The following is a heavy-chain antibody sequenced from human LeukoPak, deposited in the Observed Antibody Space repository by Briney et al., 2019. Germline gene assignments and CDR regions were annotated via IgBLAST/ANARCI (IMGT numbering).Heavy chain of an antibody. Sequence: PGGSLRLSCAASGFTVSGNYMTWVRQAPGKGLEWVSIIYSGDSTYYADSVKGRFTISRDNSKNTLYLQMNSLRAEDTAVYYCTRGDIIKGDFDYWGQGTLVTVSS. V-gene: IGHV3-53*01. CDR2: IYSGDST. J-gene: IGHJ4*02. CDR3: TRGDIIKGDFDY. CDR1: GFTVSGNY. D-gene: IGHD3-10*01.